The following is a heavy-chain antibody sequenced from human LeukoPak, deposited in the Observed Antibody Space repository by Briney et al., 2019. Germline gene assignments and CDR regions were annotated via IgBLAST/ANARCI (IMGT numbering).Heavy chain of an antibody. D-gene: IGHD6-19*01. Sequence: PSETLSLTCAVYGGSFSGYYWSWIRQPPGKGLEWIGEINHSGSTNYNPSLKSRVTISVDTSKNQFSLKLSSVTAADTAVYYCARGRRGSGWFYYDYGMDVWGQGTTVTVSS. CDR3: ARGRRGSGWFYYDYGMDV. V-gene: IGHV4-34*01. J-gene: IGHJ6*02. CDR2: INHSGST. CDR1: GGSFSGYY.